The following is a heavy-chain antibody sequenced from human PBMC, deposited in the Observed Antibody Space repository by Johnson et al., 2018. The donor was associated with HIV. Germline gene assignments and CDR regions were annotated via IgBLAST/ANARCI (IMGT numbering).Heavy chain of an antibody. Sequence: QVQLVESGGGVVQPGRSLRLSCAASGFTFSSYGMHWVRQAPGKGLEWVAVIWYDGSNKYYADSVKGRFTISRDNSKNTLYLQMNSLRAEDTAVYYCAKDLSAMSGDAFDIWGQGTMVTVSS. CDR1: GFTFSSYG. CDR2: IWYDGSNK. CDR3: AKDLSAMSGDAFDI. D-gene: IGHD6-13*01. J-gene: IGHJ3*02. V-gene: IGHV3-33*06.